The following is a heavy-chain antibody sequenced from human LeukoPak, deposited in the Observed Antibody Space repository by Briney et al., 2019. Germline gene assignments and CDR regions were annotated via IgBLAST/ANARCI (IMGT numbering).Heavy chain of an antibody. CDR1: GGSISSSSYY. J-gene: IGHJ4*02. V-gene: IGHV4-39*01. D-gene: IGHD5-18*01. CDR2: IYYSGST. CDR3: ASARGYSYGFRLNYFDY. Sequence: SETLSLTCTVSGGSISSSSYYWGWIRQPPGKGLEWIGSIYYSGSTYYNPSLKSRVTISVDTSKNQFSLELSSVTAADTAVYYCASARGYSYGFRLNYFDYWGQGTLVTVSS.